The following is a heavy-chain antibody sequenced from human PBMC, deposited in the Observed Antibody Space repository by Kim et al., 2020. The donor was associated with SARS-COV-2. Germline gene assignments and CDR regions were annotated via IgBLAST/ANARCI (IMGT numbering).Heavy chain of an antibody. Sequence: GGSLRLSCAASGFTFSSYSMNWVRQAPGKGLEWVSSITSSSSYIYYADSVKGRFTISRDNAKNSLYLQMNSLRAEDTAVYYCARDLGYSSGWYLGGVDYWGQGTLVTVSS. J-gene: IGHJ4*02. CDR1: GFTFSSYS. V-gene: IGHV3-21*01. CDR3: ARDLGYSSGWYLGGVDY. CDR2: ITSSSSYI. D-gene: IGHD6-19*01.